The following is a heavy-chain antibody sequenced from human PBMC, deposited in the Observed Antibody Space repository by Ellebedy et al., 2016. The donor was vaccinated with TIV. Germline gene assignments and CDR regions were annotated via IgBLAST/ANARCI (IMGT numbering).Heavy chain of an antibody. CDR3: ASDTSGYSSDAFDI. V-gene: IGHV1-2*02. Sequence: AAPVKVSCKASGYTFTGYYMHWVRHAPGQGLEWMGWINPNSGGTNYAQKFQGRVTMTRDTSISTAYMELSRLRSDDTAVYKWASDTSGYSSDAFDIWGQGTMVTVSS. CDR2: INPNSGGT. CDR1: GYTFTGYY. D-gene: IGHD5-12*01. J-gene: IGHJ3*02.